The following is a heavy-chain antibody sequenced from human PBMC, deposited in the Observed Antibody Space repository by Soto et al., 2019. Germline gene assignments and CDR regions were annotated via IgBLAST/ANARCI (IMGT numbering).Heavy chain of an antibody. J-gene: IGHJ4*02. V-gene: IGHV3-23*01. D-gene: IGHD3-10*01. CDR2: ISGGGDTT. CDR1: GFTFNNYA. Sequence: EVQLLDSGGGLLQPGGSLRLSFPASGFTFNNYAMTGVRQPPGKGLDGVSAISGGGDTTSYADSVKGRFTVSRDGSKNTLYLQMSSLRAEDTALYYCAKGRGGSGSLTPRVDFWGQGTLVTVSS. CDR3: AKGRGGSGSLTPRVDF.